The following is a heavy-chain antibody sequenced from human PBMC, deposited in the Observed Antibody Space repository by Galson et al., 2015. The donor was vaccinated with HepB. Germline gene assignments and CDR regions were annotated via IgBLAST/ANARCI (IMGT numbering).Heavy chain of an antibody. V-gene: IGHV3-33*01. CDR3: ARDGMLSSWAWGALEVTGELYYYYMDV. D-gene: IGHD6-13*01. CDR1: GFTFSSYG. J-gene: IGHJ6*03. CDR2: IWYDGSNK. Sequence: SLRLSCAASGFTFSSYGMHWVRQAPGKGLEWVAVIWYDGSNKYYADSVKGRFTISRDNSKNTLYLQMNSLRAEDTAVYYCARDGMLSSWAWGALEVTGELYYYYMDVWGKGTTVTVSS.